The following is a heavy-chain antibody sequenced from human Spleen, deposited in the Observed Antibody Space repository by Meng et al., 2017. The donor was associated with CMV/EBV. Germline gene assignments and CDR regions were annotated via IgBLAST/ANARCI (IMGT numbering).Heavy chain of an antibody. CDR2: INPNSGGA. CDR1: GYTFTGYY. D-gene: IGHD6-13*01. J-gene: IGHJ5*02. V-gene: IGHV1-2*02. CDR3: ARDRDSSSWPNWFDP. Sequence: SGYTFTGYYVHWVRQAPGQGLQWMGWINPNSGGANYAHKFQGRVTMTRDTSISTAYMELTSLTSDDTAVYYCARDRDSSSWPNWFDPWGQGTLVTVSS.